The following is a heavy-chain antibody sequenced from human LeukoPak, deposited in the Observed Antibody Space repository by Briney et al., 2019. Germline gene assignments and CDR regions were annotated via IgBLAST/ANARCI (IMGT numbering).Heavy chain of an antibody. V-gene: IGHV3-48*04. J-gene: IGHJ5*02. CDR1: GFTFSSYS. CDR3: ARDYPAQYYDSSGYHPPGGFDP. CDR2: ISSSSSTI. D-gene: IGHD3-22*01. Sequence: GGSLRLSCAASGFTFSSYSMNWVRQAPGKGLEWVSYISSSSSTIYYADAVKGRFTISRDNAKNSLYLQMNSLRAEDTAVYYCARDYPAQYYDSSGYHPPGGFDPWGQGTLVTVSS.